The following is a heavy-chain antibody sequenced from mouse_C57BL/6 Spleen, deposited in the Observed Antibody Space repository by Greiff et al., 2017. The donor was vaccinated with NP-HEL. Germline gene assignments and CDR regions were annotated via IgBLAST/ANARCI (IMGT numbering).Heavy chain of an antibody. D-gene: IGHD4-1*02. CDR3: ARHNWDVGAMDY. J-gene: IGHJ4*01. CDR1: GFTFSSYG. Sequence: EVKLQESGGDLVKPGGSLKLSCAASGFTFSSYGMSWVRQTPDKRLEWVATISSGGSYTYYPDSVKGRFTISRDNAKNTLYLQMSSLKSEDTAMYYCARHNWDVGAMDYWGQGTSVTVSS. V-gene: IGHV5-6*01. CDR2: ISSGGSYT.